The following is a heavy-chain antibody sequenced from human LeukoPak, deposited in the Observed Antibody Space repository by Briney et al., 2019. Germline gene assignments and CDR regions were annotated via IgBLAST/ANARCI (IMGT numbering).Heavy chain of an antibody. CDR1: GFTFSSYA. Sequence: GRSLRLSCAASGFTFSSYAMHWVRQAPGKGLEWVAVISYDGSNEYYADSVKGRFTISRDNSKNTLYLQMNSLRAEDTAVYYCARSYDSSGYEARLGYYYYGMDVWGQGTTVTVSS. J-gene: IGHJ6*02. V-gene: IGHV3-30-3*01. D-gene: IGHD3-22*01. CDR2: ISYDGSNE. CDR3: ARSYDSSGYEARLGYYYYGMDV.